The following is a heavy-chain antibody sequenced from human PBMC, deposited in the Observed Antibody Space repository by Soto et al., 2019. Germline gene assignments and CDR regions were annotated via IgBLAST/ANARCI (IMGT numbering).Heavy chain of an antibody. J-gene: IGHJ5*02. V-gene: IGHV4-59*01. CDR1: GGSISSYY. CDR2: IYYSGST. D-gene: IGHD3-10*01. CDR3: ARDLYWHQFGDSYINWFDP. Sequence: PSETLSLTCTVSGGSISSYYWSWIRQPPGKGLEWIGYIYYSGSTNYNPSLKSRVTISVDTSKNQFSLKLSSVTAADTAVYYCARDLYWHQFGDSYINWFDPWGQGTLVTVSS.